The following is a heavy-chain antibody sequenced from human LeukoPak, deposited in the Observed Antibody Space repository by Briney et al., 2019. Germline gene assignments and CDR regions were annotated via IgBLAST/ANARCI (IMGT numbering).Heavy chain of an antibody. D-gene: IGHD3/OR15-3a*01. CDR2: IYYSGNT. J-gene: IGHJ4*02. CDR1: GVSISSSNSY. V-gene: IGHV4-39*01. Sequence: SETLSLACTVSGVSISSSNSYWGWIRQPPGKGLEWIGSIYYSGNTYYNASLKSQVSISIDTSKNQFSLRLTSVTAADTAVYYCARQTGSGLFILPGGQGTLVTVSS. CDR3: ARQTGSGLFILP.